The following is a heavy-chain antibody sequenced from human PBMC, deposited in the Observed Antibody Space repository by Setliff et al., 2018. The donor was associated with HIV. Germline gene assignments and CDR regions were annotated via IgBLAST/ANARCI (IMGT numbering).Heavy chain of an antibody. CDR2: INSNSSYI. V-gene: IGHV3-21*01. Sequence: PGGSLRLSCAATGFTFSSYTINWVRQAPGKGLEWVSSINSNSSYISYADSVKGRFTISRDNAKRSLYLEMDSLRAGDTAVYYCARGQTTAEYWGQGTLVTVSS. D-gene: IGHD4-17*01. CDR1: GFTFSSYT. J-gene: IGHJ4*02. CDR3: ARGQTTAEY.